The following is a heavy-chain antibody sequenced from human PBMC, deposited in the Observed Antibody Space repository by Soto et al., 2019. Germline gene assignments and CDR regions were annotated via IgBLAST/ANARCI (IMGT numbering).Heavy chain of an antibody. CDR2: ISSSSSTI. CDR1: GFTFSSYS. V-gene: IGHV3-48*02. J-gene: IGHJ3*02. D-gene: IGHD4-17*01. Sequence: VGSLRLSCAASGFTFSSYSMNWVRQAPGKGLEWVSYISSSSSTIYYADSVKGRFTISRDNAKNSLYLQMNSLRDEDTAVYYCARDLLDYRGNFDVFDIWGQGKWSPSPQ. CDR3: ARDLLDYRGNFDVFDI.